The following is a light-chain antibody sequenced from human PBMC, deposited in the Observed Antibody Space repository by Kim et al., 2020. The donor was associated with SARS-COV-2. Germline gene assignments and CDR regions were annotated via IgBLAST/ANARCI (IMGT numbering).Light chain of an antibody. Sequence: GQSSTISWTGTSSDVGAYKYVCWYQQHPSTAPELMIFDVSGRPSGISNRFSGSTAGNTASLTISGLQDEDEADYYCSSYARSSSYVFGTGTKVTVL. J-gene: IGLJ1*01. CDR2: DVS. CDR1: SSDVGAYKY. CDR3: SSYARSSSYV. V-gene: IGLV2-14*04.